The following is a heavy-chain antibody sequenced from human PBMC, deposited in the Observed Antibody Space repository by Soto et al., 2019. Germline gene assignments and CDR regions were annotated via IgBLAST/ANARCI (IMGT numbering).Heavy chain of an antibody. J-gene: IGHJ5*02. CDR1: GYSFTSYW. CDR2: IDPSDSYT. V-gene: IGHV5-10-1*01. CDR3: ARQNYYDSSGYFPSP. D-gene: IGHD3-22*01. Sequence: PGESLKISCKGSGYSFTSYWISWVRQMPGKGLEWMGRIDPSDSYTNYSPSFQGHVTISADKSISTAYLQWSSLKASDTAMYYCARQNYYDSSGYFPSPWGQGTLVTVS.